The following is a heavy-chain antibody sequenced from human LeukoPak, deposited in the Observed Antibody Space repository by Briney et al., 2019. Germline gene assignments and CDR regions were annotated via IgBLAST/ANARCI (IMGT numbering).Heavy chain of an antibody. CDR2: ISAYNGNT. CDR3: ARGVGYDILTGYTGWNYYYGMDV. V-gene: IGHV1-18*01. Sequence: ASVKVSCKASGYTFTSYGISWVRQAPGQGLEWMGWISAYNGNTNYAQKLQGRVTMTTDTSTGTAYMELRSLRSDDTAVYYCARGVGYDILTGYTGWNYYYGMDVWGQGTTVTVSS. CDR1: GYTFTSYG. J-gene: IGHJ6*02. D-gene: IGHD3-9*01.